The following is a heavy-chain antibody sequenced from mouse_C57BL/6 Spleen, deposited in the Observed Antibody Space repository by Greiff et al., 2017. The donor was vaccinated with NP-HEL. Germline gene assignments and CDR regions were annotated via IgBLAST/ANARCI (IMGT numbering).Heavy chain of an antibody. CDR3: ARSGTFFAY. J-gene: IGHJ3*01. CDR2: IYPGDGDT. V-gene: IGHV1-82*01. D-gene: IGHD5-1*01. CDR1: GYAFSSSW. Sequence: VQLQQSGPELVKPGASVKISCKASGYAFSSSWMNWVKQRPGKGLEWIGRIYPGDGDTNYNGKFKGKATLTADISSSTAYMQLSSLTSEDSAVYFCARSGTFFAYWGQGTLVTVSA.